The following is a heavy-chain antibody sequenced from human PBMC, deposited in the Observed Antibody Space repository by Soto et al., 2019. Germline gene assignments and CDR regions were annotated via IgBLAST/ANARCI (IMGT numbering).Heavy chain of an antibody. V-gene: IGHV4-59*08. CDR2: VSFGGST. CDR1: GGSVSGNF. Sequence: QMRVQESGPGLVKPSETLSLTCTVSGGSVSGNFWSWIRQPPGKGLEWIAYVSFGGSTNYNPSLRSRVPISVDTSKNQFYLRLSSVTAADTAVYYCARHGRGGSGWYDFWGQGTLVTVSS. CDR3: ARHGRGGSGWYDF. J-gene: IGHJ4*02. D-gene: IGHD6-19*01.